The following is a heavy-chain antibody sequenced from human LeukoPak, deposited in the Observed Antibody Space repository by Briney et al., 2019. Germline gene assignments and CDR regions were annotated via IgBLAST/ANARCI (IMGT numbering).Heavy chain of an antibody. Sequence: LPGGSLRLSCVASGFSFSSYGMSWVRQAPGKGLEWVSAISGSGGSTYYADSVKGRFTISRDNSKNTLYLQMNSLRAEDTAVYYCAKVDNWNDGRGDYWGQGTLVTVSS. D-gene: IGHD1-20*01. CDR3: AKVDNWNDGRGDY. V-gene: IGHV3-23*01. CDR1: GFSFSSYG. J-gene: IGHJ4*02. CDR2: ISGSGGST.